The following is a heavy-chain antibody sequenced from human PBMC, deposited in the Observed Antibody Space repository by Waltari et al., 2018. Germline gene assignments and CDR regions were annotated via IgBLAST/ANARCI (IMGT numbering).Heavy chain of an antibody. D-gene: IGHD3-16*01. J-gene: IGHJ3*01. Sequence: EVQLVESGGGLVQPGGSMRLSCVASGFTSRDNWMSWVRQAAGKGPEWVANRKQDGSEKYYVDSVKGRFTISRDNAKNSLYLQMSSLRAEDTAVYYCARDYAYGFDLWGQGTLVTVSS. CDR2: RKQDGSEK. V-gene: IGHV3-7*01. CDR1: GFTSRDNW. CDR3: ARDYAYGFDL.